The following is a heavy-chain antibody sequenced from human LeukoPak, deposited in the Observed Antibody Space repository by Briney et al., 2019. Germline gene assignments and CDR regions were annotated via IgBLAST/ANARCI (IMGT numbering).Heavy chain of an antibody. CDR1: GYTFTSYA. CDR2: INAGNGNT. CDR3: ARGHVLLWFGELDF. D-gene: IGHD3-10*01. Sequence: ASVKVSCKASGYTFTSYAMHWVRQAPGQRLEWMGWINAGNGNTKYSQKFQGRATITRDTSASTAYMEPSSLRSEDTAVYYCARGHVLLWFGELDFWGQGTLVTVSS. J-gene: IGHJ4*02. V-gene: IGHV1-3*01.